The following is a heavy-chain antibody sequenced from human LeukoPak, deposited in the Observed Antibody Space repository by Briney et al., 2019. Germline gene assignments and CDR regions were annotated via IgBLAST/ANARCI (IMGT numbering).Heavy chain of an antibody. CDR1: GYTFTSYV. V-gene: IGHV1-8*01. D-gene: IGHD6-25*01. Sequence: GASVKDSCMTAGYTFTSYVISWVRQATGQGLEWMGWMNPNSGDTGYAQKFQGKVTMTRDTSISTAYMELRSLTFDDTAVYYCARALAAAGTGFWGQGTLVTVSS. J-gene: IGHJ4*02. CDR2: MNPNSGDT. CDR3: ARALAAAGTGF.